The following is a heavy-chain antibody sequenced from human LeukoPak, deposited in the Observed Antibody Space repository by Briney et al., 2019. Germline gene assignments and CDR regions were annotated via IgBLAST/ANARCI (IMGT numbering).Heavy chain of an antibody. CDR1: GFTVSGND. J-gene: IGHJ3*02. Sequence: GGSLRLSCAASGFTVSGNDMNWVRQAPGKGLEWVSVIYSGGSTNYADSVKGRFTISRDKSKNTLYLQMNSLRAEDTAVYYCATKPYSNAFDIWGQGTMVTVSS. V-gene: IGHV3-53*01. CDR2: IYSGGST. D-gene: IGHD4-11*01. CDR3: ATKPYSNAFDI.